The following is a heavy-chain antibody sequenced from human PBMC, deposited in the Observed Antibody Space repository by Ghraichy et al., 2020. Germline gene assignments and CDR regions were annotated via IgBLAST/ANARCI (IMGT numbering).Heavy chain of an antibody. J-gene: IGHJ4*02. Sequence: GEPLNISCAASGFTFNNAWMAWVRQTPEKGLEWVGRIKSRTDGGTTDYATPVKGRFTISRDDSKNTLYLQMFSLKAEDTAVYFCTSRLINWDYAWDPNHTTNMIDYWGQGTLVTVSS. CDR2: IKSRTDGGTT. CDR1: GFTFNNAW. V-gene: IGHV3-15*01. CDR3: TSRLINWDYAWDPNHTTNMIDY. D-gene: IGHD1-7*01.